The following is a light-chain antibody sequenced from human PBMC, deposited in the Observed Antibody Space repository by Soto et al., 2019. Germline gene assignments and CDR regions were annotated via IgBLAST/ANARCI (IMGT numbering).Light chain of an antibody. Sequence: EIVLTQSPATLSVSPGERATLSCRASQSVSSNLAWYQQKPGQAPRLLIYGASTRATGIPARFSGSGSGTEFTLTISGVQSEDFAVYYCQQCKNWPRTFGQGTKVDIK. CDR3: QQCKNWPRT. CDR2: GAS. CDR1: QSVSSN. J-gene: IGKJ1*01. V-gene: IGKV3-15*01.